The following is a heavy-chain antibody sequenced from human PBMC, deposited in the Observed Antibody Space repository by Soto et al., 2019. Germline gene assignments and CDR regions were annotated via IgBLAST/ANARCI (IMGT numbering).Heavy chain of an antibody. CDR2: MNPNSGNT. CDR1: GYTFTSYD. D-gene: IGHD3-10*01. J-gene: IGHJ6*02. V-gene: IGHV1-8*01. CDR3: ARGLSYYGSGSYYPLYYDYGRDV. Sequence: QVQLVQSGDEVKKPGASVKVSCKDSGYTFTSYDINWVRQATGQGLEWMGWMNPNSGNTGYAPKFQGRVTMTRNTSISTAYMELSSLRSEDTAVYYCARGLSYYGSGSYYPLYYDYGRDVWGQGTTVTVS.